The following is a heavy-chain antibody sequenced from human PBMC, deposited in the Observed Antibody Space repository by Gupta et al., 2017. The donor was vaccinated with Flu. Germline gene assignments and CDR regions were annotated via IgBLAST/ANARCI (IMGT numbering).Heavy chain of an antibody. Sequence: EVQLVESGGGMVKPGGSLRLSCAVSGFTFSRYTMPWVRQAPGKGPEWVGSTNNKNKFIYHADFVKGRFTISRDNPKSSLFLEMNSLRADDTAVYYCAREDIIVVVGFDYWGQGSLVTVSS. CDR2: TNNKNKFI. CDR1: GFTFSRYT. CDR3: AREDIIVVVGFDY. J-gene: IGHJ4*02. V-gene: IGHV3-21*06. D-gene: IGHD2-21*01.